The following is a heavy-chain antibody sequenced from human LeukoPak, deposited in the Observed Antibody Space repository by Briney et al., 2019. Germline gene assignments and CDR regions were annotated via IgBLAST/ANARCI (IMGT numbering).Heavy chain of an antibody. V-gene: IGHV1-2*06. J-gene: IGHJ5*02. CDR3: ARDYYDSRHNWFDP. CDR2: INPNSGGT. CDR1: GYTFTGYY. Sequence: GATVKVSCKASGYTFTGYYMHWVRQAPGQGLEWMGRINPNSGGTNYAQKFQGRVTMTRDTSISTAYMELSRLRSDDTAVYYCARDYYDSRHNWFDPWGQGTLVTVS. D-gene: IGHD3-22*01.